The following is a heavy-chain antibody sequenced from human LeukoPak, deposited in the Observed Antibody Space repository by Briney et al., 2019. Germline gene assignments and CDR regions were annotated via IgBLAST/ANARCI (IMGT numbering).Heavy chain of an antibody. D-gene: IGHD1-1*01. Sequence: ASVKVSCKASKYTFTRYAIHWVRQAPGQRLEWMGWISAYNGNTNYAQKLQGRVTMTTDTSTSTAYMELRSLRSDDTAVYYCARERVRRAFDIWGQGTMITVSS. J-gene: IGHJ3*02. CDR2: ISAYNGNT. CDR1: KYTFTRYA. V-gene: IGHV1-18*01. CDR3: ARERVRRAFDI.